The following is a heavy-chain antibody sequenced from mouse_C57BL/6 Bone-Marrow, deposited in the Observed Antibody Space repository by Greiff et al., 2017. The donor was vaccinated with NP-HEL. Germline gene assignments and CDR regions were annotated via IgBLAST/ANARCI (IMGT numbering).Heavy chain of an antibody. CDR1: EYDFPSHD. J-gene: IGHJ1*03. Sequence: DVMLVESGGGLVQPGESLKLSCESNEYDFPSHDMSWVRKTPVKRLELVAAINSDGGSTYYPDTMERRFIISRDNTKKTLYLQMSSLRSEDTALYDCARLAGAGWYFDVWGTGTTVTVSS. D-gene: IGHD6-1*01. V-gene: IGHV5-2*01. CDR3: ARLAGAGWYFDV. CDR2: INSDGGST.